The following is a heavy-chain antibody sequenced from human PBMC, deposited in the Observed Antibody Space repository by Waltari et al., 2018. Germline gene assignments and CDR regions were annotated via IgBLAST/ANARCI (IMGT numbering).Heavy chain of an antibody. D-gene: IGHD1-1*01. Sequence: QVQLQESGPGLVKPSETLSLTCTVSGGSISSYYWSWIRQPPGKGLEWIGYIYYSGSTNYNPSLKSRVTISVDTSKNQFSLKLSSVTAADTAVYYCARLTVTGTRDYWGQGTLVTVSS. CDR2: IYYSGST. CDR3: ARLTVTGTRDY. CDR1: GGSISSYY. J-gene: IGHJ4*02. V-gene: IGHV4-59*01.